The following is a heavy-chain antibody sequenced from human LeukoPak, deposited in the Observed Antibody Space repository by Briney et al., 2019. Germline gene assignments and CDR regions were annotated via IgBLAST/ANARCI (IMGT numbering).Heavy chain of an antibody. D-gene: IGHD3-22*01. CDR1: RFKFSSYG. J-gene: IGHJ4*02. Sequence: GGSLRLSCEASRFKFSSYGMHWVRQAPGKGLEWVAVISYDGSNKYYGDSVKGRFTISRDNSKNTLYLQMNSLRAEDTAVYYCAKQFDDSSGYDYWGQGTLVTVSS. CDR3: AKQFDDSSGYDY. CDR2: ISYDGSNK. V-gene: IGHV3-30*18.